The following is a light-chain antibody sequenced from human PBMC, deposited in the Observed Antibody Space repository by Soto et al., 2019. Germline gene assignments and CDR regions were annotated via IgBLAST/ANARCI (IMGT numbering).Light chain of an antibody. V-gene: IGKV3-15*01. CDR1: QSVSSN. Sequence: EIVMTQSPATLSVSPGESATLSCRASQSVSSNLAWYQQKPGQAPRLLIYGASTRATGIPARFSGSGSGTEFTLIISSLQSEDFAVYYCQQYNNWPPWTFGQGTKVEIK. CDR3: QQYNNWPPWT. CDR2: GAS. J-gene: IGKJ1*01.